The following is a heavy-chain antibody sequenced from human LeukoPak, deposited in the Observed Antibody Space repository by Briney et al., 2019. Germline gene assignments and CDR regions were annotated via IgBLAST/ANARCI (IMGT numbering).Heavy chain of an antibody. D-gene: IGHD5-24*01. CDR3: AKQMAKIRAFEF. V-gene: IGHV3-23*01. Sequence: PGGSLRLSCAASGFTFSTYAMSWVRQAPGKGLEWVSVISGSGSSTYYADSVKGRFTISRDNSKNTLYLQMNSLRAEGTALYYNAKQMAKIRAFEFRGERTKVHVSS. CDR1: GFTFSTYA. CDR2: ISGSGSST. J-gene: IGHJ3*01.